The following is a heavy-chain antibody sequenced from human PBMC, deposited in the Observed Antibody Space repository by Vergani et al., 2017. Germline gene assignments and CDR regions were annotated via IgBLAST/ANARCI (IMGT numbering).Heavy chain of an antibody. J-gene: IGHJ2*01. CDR2: INWNSDSI. D-gene: IGHD6-13*01. CDR3: VKDIAASGNYWYFDL. Sequence: EVQLVESGGGLVKPGGSLRLSCAASGFTFDDYAMHWVRQAPGKGLEWVSGINWNSDSIAYVDSVKGRFTISRDNAKNSLYLQMNSLRAEDTALYYCVKDIAASGNYWYFDLWGRGTLVTVSS. V-gene: IGHV3-9*01. CDR1: GFTFDDYA.